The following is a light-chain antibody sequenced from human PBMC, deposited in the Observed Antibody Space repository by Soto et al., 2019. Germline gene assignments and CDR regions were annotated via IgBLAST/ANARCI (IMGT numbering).Light chain of an antibody. CDR1: QNVNSY. CDR3: QQYGSLPRT. V-gene: IGKV3-11*01. CDR2: DTS. Sequence: EIVLTQSPATLSLSPGERATLSCRASQNVNSYLAWYQQKPGQAPRLLIYDTSNRATGIPARFSGGGSETDFTLTISSLEPEDSAVYYCQQYGSLPRTFGQGTKVDIK. J-gene: IGKJ1*01.